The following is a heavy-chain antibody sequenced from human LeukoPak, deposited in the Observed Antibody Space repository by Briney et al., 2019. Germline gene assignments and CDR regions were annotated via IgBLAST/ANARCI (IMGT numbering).Heavy chain of an antibody. V-gene: IGHV4-59*01. CDR3: ESLPAS. J-gene: IGHJ5*02. D-gene: IGHD1-14*01. Sequence: KPSETLSLTCTVSGGSISSYYWSWIRQPPGKGLEWIGYIYYSGSTNYNPSLKSRVTISVDTSKNQFSLKLSSVTAADTAVYYCESLPASWGQGTLVTVSS. CDR2: IYYSGST. CDR1: GGSISSYY.